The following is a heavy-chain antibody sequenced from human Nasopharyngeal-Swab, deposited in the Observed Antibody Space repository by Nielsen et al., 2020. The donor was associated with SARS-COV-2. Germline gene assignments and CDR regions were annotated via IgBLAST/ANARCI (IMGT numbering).Heavy chain of an antibody. D-gene: IGHD3-10*01. J-gene: IGHJ6*02. CDR3: ARGPGDGMDV. CDR2: ISYDGSNK. V-gene: IGHV3-30-3*01. Sequence: VRQAPGKGLEWVAVISYDGSNKYYADSVKGRFTISRDNSKNTLYLQMNSQRAEDTAVYYCARGPGDGMDVWGQGTTVTVSS.